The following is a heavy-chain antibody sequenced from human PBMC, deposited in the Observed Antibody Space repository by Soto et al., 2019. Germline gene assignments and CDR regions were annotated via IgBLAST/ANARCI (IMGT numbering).Heavy chain of an antibody. Sequence: PGGSLRLSCAASGFTFSGYSMNWVRQAPGKGLEWVSYISSSSRTIYYADSVKGRFTISRDNAQNSLYLQMNSLRAEDTAVYYCARDLAAVGTSYFDYWAQGTLVTVSS. CDR2: ISSSSRTI. CDR1: GFTFSGYS. CDR3: ARDLAAVGTSYFDY. D-gene: IGHD6-13*01. V-gene: IGHV3-48*01. J-gene: IGHJ4*02.